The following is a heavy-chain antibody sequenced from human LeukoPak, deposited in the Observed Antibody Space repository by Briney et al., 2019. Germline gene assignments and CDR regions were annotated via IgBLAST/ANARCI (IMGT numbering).Heavy chain of an antibody. CDR2: IRYDGINK. CDR1: AFTFSNYG. CDR3: AKTFYDFWSGYLFDY. Sequence: GGSLRLSCAASAFTFSNYGMHWVRQAPGKGLEWVAFIRYDGINKYYADSVKGRFTISRDNSKNTLFLQMNSLRADDTAVYYCAKTFYDFWSGYLFDYXGQXXXXXXXS. V-gene: IGHV3-30*02. D-gene: IGHD3-3*01. J-gene: IGHJ4*02.